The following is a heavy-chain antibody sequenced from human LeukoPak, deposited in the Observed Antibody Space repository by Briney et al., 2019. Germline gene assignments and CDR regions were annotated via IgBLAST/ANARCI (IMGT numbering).Heavy chain of an antibody. V-gene: IGHV3-33*01. CDR2: IWYDGSNK. D-gene: IGHD6-13*01. Sequence: GSLRLSCAASGFTFSSYGMHWVRQAPGKGLEWVAVIWYDGSNKYYADFVKGRFTISRDNSKNTLYLQMNSLRAEDTAVYYCARDAVYSSSWQYYWGQGTLVTVSS. J-gene: IGHJ4*02. CDR3: ARDAVYSSSWQYY. CDR1: GFTFSSYG.